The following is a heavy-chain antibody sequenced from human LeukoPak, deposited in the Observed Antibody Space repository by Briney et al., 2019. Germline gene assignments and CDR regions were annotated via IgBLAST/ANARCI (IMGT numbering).Heavy chain of an antibody. Sequence: GSLRLSCAASGFTFSSYWMSWVRQAPGKGLEWVANIKQDGSEKYSVDSVKGRFTISRDNAKNSLYMQMNSLRGEDTAVYYCARVMSASVWRSYGSYYYYYYMDIWGKGTTVTVSS. CDR1: GFTFSSYW. J-gene: IGHJ6*03. CDR3: ARVMSASVWRSYGSYYYYYYMDI. D-gene: IGHD3-16*01. V-gene: IGHV3-7*01. CDR2: IKQDGSEK.